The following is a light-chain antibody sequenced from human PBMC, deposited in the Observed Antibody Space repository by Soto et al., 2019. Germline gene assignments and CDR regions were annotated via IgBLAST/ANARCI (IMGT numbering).Light chain of an antibody. J-gene: IGKJ1*01. CDR3: QQYMSSVT. CDR2: GAS. V-gene: IGKV3-20*01. CDR1: QSVDSTF. Sequence: EIVLTQSPGSLSLSPGERATLSCRASQSVDSTFFAWYQKKPGQAPRLLIYGASKRATGVPDRFSGSGSGPDFTLTIIRLEPDDFAVYYCQQYMSSVTFGQGTKVEI.